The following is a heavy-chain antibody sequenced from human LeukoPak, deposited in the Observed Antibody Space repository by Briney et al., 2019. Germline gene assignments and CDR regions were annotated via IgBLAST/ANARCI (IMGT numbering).Heavy chain of an antibody. J-gene: IGHJ4*02. CDR1: GFTFDDYG. Sequence: PGGSLRLSCAATGFTFDDYGMSWVRQARGKVPNCVSGINWNGRRTGYADSVKGRFTISRDNAKISLYLQMNSLRAEDTALYYCARALGGSLPRGPFDYWGQGTLVTVSS. V-gene: IGHV3-20*04. CDR2: INWNGRRT. D-gene: IGHD1-26*01. CDR3: ARALGGSLPRGPFDY.